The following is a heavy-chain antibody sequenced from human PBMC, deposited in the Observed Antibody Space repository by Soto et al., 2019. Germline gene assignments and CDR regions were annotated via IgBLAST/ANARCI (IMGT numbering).Heavy chain of an antibody. CDR3: ARLSAVAVTGYYYYGMDV. Sequence: SETLSLTCSVSGGSISSSGCYWGWIRQPPGKGLEWIGSIYYSGSTYFNSSLQSRVTISVDTSKNQFSLKLSSATAADTAVYYCARLSAVAVTGYYYYGMDVWGQGTTVTVSS. CDR1: GGSISSSGCY. J-gene: IGHJ6*02. V-gene: IGHV4-39*01. CDR2: IYYSGST. D-gene: IGHD6-19*01.